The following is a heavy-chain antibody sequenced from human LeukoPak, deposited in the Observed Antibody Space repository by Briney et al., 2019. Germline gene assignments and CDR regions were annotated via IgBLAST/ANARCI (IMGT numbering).Heavy chain of an antibody. D-gene: IGHD5-18*01. J-gene: IGHJ4*02. CDR1: GGSISSYY. CDR3: ASAGGYSYGSFDY. V-gene: IGHV4-59*01. CDR2: IYYSGST. Sequence: PSVTLSLTCTVSGGSISSYYWSWIRQPPGKGLEWIGYIYYSGSTNYNPSLKSRVTISVDTSKNQFSLKLSSVTAADTAVYYCASAGGYSYGSFDYWGQGTLVTVSS.